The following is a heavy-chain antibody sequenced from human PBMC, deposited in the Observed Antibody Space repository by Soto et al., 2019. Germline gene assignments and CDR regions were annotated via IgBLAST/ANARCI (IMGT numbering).Heavy chain of an antibody. CDR3: ARDGAIAARLYYYYGMDV. D-gene: IGHD6-6*01. V-gene: IGHV3-33*01. CDR1: GFTLSSYG. CDR2: IWYDGSNK. J-gene: IGHJ6*02. Sequence: PGGSLRLSCAASGFTLSSYGMHWVRQAPGKGLEWVAVIWYDGSNKYYADSVKGRFTISRDNSKNTLYLQMNSLRAEDTAVYYCARDGAIAARLYYYYGMDVWGQGTTVTVSS.